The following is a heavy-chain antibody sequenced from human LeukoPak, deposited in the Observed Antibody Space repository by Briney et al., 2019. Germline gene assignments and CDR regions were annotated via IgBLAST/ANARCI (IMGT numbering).Heavy chain of an antibody. V-gene: IGHV4-4*07. J-gene: IGHJ4*02. CDR1: GGSISSYY. CDR2: IYTSGST. CDR3: ARVPLTLSDSSGYYYFDY. Sequence: SETLSLTCTVSGGSISSYYWSWIRLPAGKGLEWIGRIYTSGSTNYNPSLKSRVTMSVDTSKNQFSLKLSSVTAADTAVYYCARVPLTLSDSSGYYYFDYWGQGTLVTVSS. D-gene: IGHD3-22*01.